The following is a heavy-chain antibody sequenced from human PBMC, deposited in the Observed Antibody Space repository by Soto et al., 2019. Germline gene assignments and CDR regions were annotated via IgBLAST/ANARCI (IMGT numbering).Heavy chain of an antibody. CDR1: GGSISSSSYY. CDR2: IYYSGST. J-gene: IGHJ6*03. V-gene: IGHV4-39*01. D-gene: IGHD3-16*01. Sequence: KSSETLSLTCTVSGGSISSSSYYWGWIRQPPGKGLEWIGSIYYSGSTYYNPSLKSRVTISVDTSKNQFSLKLSSVTAADTAVYYCARQRARIGGGYYYMDVWGKGTXVTVSS. CDR3: ARQRARIGGGYYYMDV.